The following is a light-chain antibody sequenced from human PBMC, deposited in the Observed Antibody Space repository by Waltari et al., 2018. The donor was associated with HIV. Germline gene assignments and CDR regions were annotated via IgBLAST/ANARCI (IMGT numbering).Light chain of an antibody. CDR1: NADIWSSDH. J-gene: IGLJ2*01. Sequence: QSAPTQPASVSGSPGQSVTISCIGTNADIWSSDHASLFHQFSSEAPRLLIYDVNKRHSSVSHRFSGSKSNTTASLAISGLQIEDEGDYYCCSCAGKGVVLFGGGTKLTV. CDR2: DVN. V-gene: IGLV2-23*02. CDR3: CSCAGKGVVL.